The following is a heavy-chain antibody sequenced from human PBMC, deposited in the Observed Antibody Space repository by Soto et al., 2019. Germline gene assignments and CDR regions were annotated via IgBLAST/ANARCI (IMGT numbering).Heavy chain of an antibody. J-gene: IGHJ4*02. Sequence: VASVKVSCKASGYTFTGYYMHWVRQAPGQGLEWMGWINPNSGGTNYAQKFQGRVTMTRDTSISTAYMELSRLRSDDTAVYYCARDGSASGSYLYYFDYWGQGTLVTVSS. CDR3: ARDGSASGSYLYYFDY. V-gene: IGHV1-2*02. D-gene: IGHD1-26*01. CDR1: GYTFTGYY. CDR2: INPNSGGT.